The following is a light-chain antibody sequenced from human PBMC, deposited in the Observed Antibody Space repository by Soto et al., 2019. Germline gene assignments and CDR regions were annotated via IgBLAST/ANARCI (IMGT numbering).Light chain of an antibody. CDR2: GAS. CDR1: QTVYNGF. Sequence: ENLLTQSPGTLSLSPGERATLSCRASQTVYNGFLAWYQQKPGKAPRLLIYGASSRETGIPDRFSGRGSGTDFTLPISRLEPEDFSVYYCQQYVSYPRTFGQGTKVDIK. J-gene: IGKJ1*01. CDR3: QQYVSYPRT. V-gene: IGKV3-20*01.